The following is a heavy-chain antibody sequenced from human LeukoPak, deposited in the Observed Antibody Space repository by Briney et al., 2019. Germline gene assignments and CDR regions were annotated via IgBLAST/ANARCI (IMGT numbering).Heavy chain of an antibody. CDR1: GYTFTSYG. J-gene: IGHJ5*02. CDR3: ARVNIPRTYAHNWFDP. D-gene: IGHD2-2*01. V-gene: IGHV1-18*01. Sequence: ASVKVSCKASGYTFTSYGISWVRQAPGQGLEWMGWISAYNGNTNYAQKLQGRVTMTTDTSTTTAYMELRSLRSDDTAVYYCARVNIPRTYAHNWFDPWGQGTLVTVSS. CDR2: ISAYNGNT.